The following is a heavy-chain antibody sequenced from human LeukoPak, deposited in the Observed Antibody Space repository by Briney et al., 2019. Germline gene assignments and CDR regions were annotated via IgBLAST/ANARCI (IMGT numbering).Heavy chain of an antibody. D-gene: IGHD3-22*01. Sequence: GGSLRLSCAASGFTFSNYAMRWVRQAPGKGLEWVSGISTSGSTTYYADSVKGRFTIFRDNSKDTLYLQMNSLRAEDTAVYYCAKDRRPTYYSDTSGYYFRDAFNIWGQGTMVTVSS. CDR3: AKDRRPTYYSDTSGYYFRDAFNI. CDR2: ISTSGSTT. J-gene: IGHJ3*02. V-gene: IGHV3-23*01. CDR1: GFTFSNYA.